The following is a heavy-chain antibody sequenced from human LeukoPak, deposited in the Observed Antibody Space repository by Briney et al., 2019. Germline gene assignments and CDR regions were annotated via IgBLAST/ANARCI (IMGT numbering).Heavy chain of an antibody. CDR1: GYTFTSYD. CDR2: MNPNSGDT. Sequence: ASVKVSCKASGYTFTSYDINWVRQATGQGLEWMGWMNPNSGDTGYAQKFQGRVTMTRNTSRSTAYMELSSLSSEDTAVYYCARLITMVRGGKYYSDYWGQGTLVTVSS. CDR3: ARLITMVRGGKYYSDY. D-gene: IGHD3-10*01. V-gene: IGHV1-8*01. J-gene: IGHJ4*02.